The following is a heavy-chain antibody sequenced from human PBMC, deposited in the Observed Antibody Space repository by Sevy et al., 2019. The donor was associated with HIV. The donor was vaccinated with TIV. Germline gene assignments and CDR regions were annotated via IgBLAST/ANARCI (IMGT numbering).Heavy chain of an antibody. D-gene: IGHD4-17*01. CDR2: ISNSGTTI. CDR3: ARDLPPSATTVAHFDY. V-gene: IGHV3-48*03. J-gene: IGHJ4*02. CDR1: GFTFSSYE. Sequence: GGSLRLSCAASGFTFSSYEMNWVRQAPGKGLEWVSYISNSGTTISYSDSVRGRFSISRDNARNSLYLQMNSLRAEDTAVYYGARDLPPSATTVAHFDYWGQGTLVTVSS.